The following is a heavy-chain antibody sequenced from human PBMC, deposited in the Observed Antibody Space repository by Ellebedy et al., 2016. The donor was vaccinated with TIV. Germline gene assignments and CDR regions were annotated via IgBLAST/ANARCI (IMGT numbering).Heavy chain of an antibody. D-gene: IGHD3-9*01. V-gene: IGHV1-2*02. Sequence: AASVKVSCKASGYTFTGYYMHWVRQAPGQGLEWMGWINPNSGGTNYAQKFQGRVTMTRDTSISTAYMELSRLRSDDTAVYYCASPSTLRYFDWSYGNYGMDVWGQGTTVTVSS. CDR3: ASPSTLRYFDWSYGNYGMDV. CDR1: GYTFTGYY. CDR2: INPNSGGT. J-gene: IGHJ6*02.